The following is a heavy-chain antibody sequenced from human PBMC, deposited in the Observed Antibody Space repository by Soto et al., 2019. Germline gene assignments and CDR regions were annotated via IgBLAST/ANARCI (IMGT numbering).Heavy chain of an antibody. Sequence: QVQLVQSGAEEKKPGASVKVSCKASGYTFTGYAMHWVRQAPGQRLEWMGWINAGNGNTKYSQKFQGRVTITRDTSAGAAYMELSSLSSEDMAVYYCARAVAVPADFDYWGQGTLVTVSS. CDR2: INAGNGNT. CDR1: GYTFTGYA. D-gene: IGHD6-19*01. CDR3: ARAVAVPADFDY. J-gene: IGHJ4*02. V-gene: IGHV1-3*05.